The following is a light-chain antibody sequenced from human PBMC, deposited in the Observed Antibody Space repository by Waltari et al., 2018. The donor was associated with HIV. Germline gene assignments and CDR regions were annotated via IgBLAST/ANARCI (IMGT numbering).Light chain of an antibody. CDR3: QQYNNWPRP. J-gene: IGKJ1*01. CDR2: DAS. Sequence: EIVMTQSPATLSVSPGERATLSCRASQSVSSNLAWYQQKPGQAPRLLINDASTRATGSPARFSGSGSGTEFTLTISSLQSEDFAVYYCQQYNNWPRPFGQGTKVEIK. V-gene: IGKV3-15*01. CDR1: QSVSSN.